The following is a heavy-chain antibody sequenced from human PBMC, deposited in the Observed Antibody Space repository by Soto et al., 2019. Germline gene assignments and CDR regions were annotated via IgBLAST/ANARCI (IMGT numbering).Heavy chain of an antibody. V-gene: IGHV3-9*01. CDR2: ISWNSGSI. CDR1: GFTFDDYA. J-gene: IGHJ4*02. D-gene: IGHD6-6*01. CDR3: AKDIRGRWQLVGSDY. Sequence: GGSLRLSCAASGFTFDDYAMHWVRQAPGKGLEWVSGISWNSGSIGYADSVKGRFTISRDNAKNSLYLQMNGVRAEDTALYYCAKDIRGRWQLVGSDYWGQGTLVTVSS.